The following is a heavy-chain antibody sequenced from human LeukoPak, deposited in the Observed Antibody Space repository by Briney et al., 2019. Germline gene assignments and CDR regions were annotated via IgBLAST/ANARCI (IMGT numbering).Heavy chain of an antibody. CDR2: ISAYNGNT. CDR3: ARCKVRGSSWPTANWFDP. V-gene: IGHV1-18*01. CDR1: GYTFTSYG. Sequence: ASVKVSCKASGYTFTSYGISWARQAPGQGLEWMGWISAYNGNTNYAQKLQGRVTMTTDTSTSTAYMELRSLRSDDTAVYYCARCKVRGSSWPTANWFDPWGQGTLVTVSS. J-gene: IGHJ5*02. D-gene: IGHD6-13*01.